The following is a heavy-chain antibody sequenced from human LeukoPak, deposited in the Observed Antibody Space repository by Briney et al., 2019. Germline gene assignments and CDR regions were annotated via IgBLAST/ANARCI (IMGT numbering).Heavy chain of an antibody. Sequence: PGGSLRLSCAASGFTFSSYAMSWVRQAPGKGLEWVSGISGSGGNTNDADSVKGRFTISRDNAKNSLYLQMNSLRAEDTAVYYCAREPGSSWSQIDDNWFDPWGQGTLVTVSS. CDR3: AREPGSSWSQIDDNWFDP. D-gene: IGHD6-13*01. CDR1: GFTFSSYA. V-gene: IGHV3-23*01. CDR2: ISGSGGNT. J-gene: IGHJ5*02.